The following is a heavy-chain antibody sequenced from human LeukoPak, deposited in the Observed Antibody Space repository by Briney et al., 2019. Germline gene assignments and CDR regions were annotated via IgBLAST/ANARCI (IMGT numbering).Heavy chain of an antibody. CDR3: ARVWVSAWPLYKYYYGMDV. V-gene: IGHV3-23*01. D-gene: IGHD6-19*01. CDR2: ISDSGANT. Sequence: GGSLRLSCAAPGFTFSTYAMSWVRQAPGKGLEWVSTISDSGANTYYADSVRGRFTISRDNSKNTLYLQKNSLRADDTAIYYCARVWVSAWPLYKYYYGMDVWGQGTTVAVSS. J-gene: IGHJ6*02. CDR1: GFTFSTYA.